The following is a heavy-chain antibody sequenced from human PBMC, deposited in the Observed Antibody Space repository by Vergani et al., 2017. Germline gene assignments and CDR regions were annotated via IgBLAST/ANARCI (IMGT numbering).Heavy chain of an antibody. CDR1: GGSINPSSSF. CDR2: INYVGRT. V-gene: IGHV4-39*01. Sequence: QLQLQESGPGLVKPSETLSLICTVSGGSINPSSSFWGWLRQSPGKGLEWIGSINYVGRTYYIPSLQSRATVFVDTSKNQFSLNLTSVTAADTAVYYCATGYCGGGSCLLGWSYGMDVWGRGATVTVSS. D-gene: IGHD4-23*01. J-gene: IGHJ6*02. CDR3: ATGYCGGGSCLLGWSYGMDV.